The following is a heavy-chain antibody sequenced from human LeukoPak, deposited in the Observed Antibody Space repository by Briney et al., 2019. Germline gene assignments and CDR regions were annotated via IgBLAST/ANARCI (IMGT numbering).Heavy chain of an antibody. D-gene: IGHD3-22*01. V-gene: IGHV4-61*01. CDR1: GGSVSSGSNY. Sequence: PSETLSLTCTVSGGSVSSGSNYWSWIRQPPGRGLEWIGYIYYSGSTNYNPSLKSRVTISVDTSKNQFSLKLNSVTAADTAVYYCASAIEDSSGYYADAWFDPWGQGTLVTVSS. J-gene: IGHJ5*02. CDR2: IYYSGST. CDR3: ASAIEDSSGYYADAWFDP.